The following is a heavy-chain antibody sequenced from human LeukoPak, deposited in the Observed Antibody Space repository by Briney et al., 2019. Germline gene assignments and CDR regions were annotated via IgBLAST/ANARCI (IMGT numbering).Heavy chain of an antibody. D-gene: IGHD3-22*01. V-gene: IGHV4-39*01. Sequence: PSETLSLTCTVSGGSISSSSYYWGWIRQPPGKGLEWIGSIYYSGSTYYNPSLKSRVTISVDTSKNQFSLKLSSVTAADTAVYYCVRYPVLAYDSSGNVDYWGQGTLVTVSS. CDR2: IYYSGST. CDR1: GGSISSSSYY. J-gene: IGHJ4*02. CDR3: VRYPVLAYDSSGNVDY.